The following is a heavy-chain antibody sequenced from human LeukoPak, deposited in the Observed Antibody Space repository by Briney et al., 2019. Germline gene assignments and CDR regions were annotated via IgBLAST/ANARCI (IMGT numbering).Heavy chain of an antibody. Sequence: ASVKVSCKTSGYSFTDYYTHWVRQAPGQGLEWMGWINPNSGGTNYAQKFQGRVTMTRDTSISTAYMELSRLRSDDTAVYYCARPRAPLAAAGVYNWFDPWGQGTLVTVSS. CDR2: INPNSGGT. J-gene: IGHJ5*02. D-gene: IGHD6-13*01. CDR3: ARPRAPLAAAGVYNWFDP. V-gene: IGHV1-2*02. CDR1: GYSFTDYY.